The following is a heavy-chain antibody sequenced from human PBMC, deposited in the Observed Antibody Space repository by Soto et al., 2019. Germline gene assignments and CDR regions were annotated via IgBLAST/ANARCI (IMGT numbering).Heavy chain of an antibody. CDR2: IYSSGSP. CDR3: ARHKGHMIFGVVTGYFAIDV. Sequence: QLQLQESGPGLVKPSATLSLTCSVSGGSISRSSYFWGWIRQPPGKGLEWIGTIYSSGSPYYNPSLRGRVAISVDTAKNQFSLKLSSLTATDTAVYYCARHKGHMIFGVVTGYFAIDVWGQGTTVTVSS. CDR1: GGSISRSSYF. J-gene: IGHJ6*02. D-gene: IGHD3-3*01. V-gene: IGHV4-39*01.